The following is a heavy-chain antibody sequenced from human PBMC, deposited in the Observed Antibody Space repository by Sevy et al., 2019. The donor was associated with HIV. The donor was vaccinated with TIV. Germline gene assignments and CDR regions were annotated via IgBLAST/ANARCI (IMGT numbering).Heavy chain of an antibody. J-gene: IGHJ4*02. CDR1: GFTFSSYA. Sequence: GGSLRLSCAASGFTFSSYAMSWVRQAPGKGLEWVSAISGSGGSTYYADSVKGRFTISRDNPKNTLYLQMNSLRAEDTAVYYCAKLEAAADSSGYYSTIYYFDYWGQGTLVTVSS. CDR3: AKLEAAADSSGYYSTIYYFDY. D-gene: IGHD3-22*01. CDR2: ISGSGGST. V-gene: IGHV3-23*01.